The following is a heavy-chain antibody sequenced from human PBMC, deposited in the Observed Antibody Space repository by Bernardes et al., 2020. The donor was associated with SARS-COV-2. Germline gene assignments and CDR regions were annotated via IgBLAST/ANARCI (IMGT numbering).Heavy chain of an antibody. J-gene: IGHJ6*02. CDR2: INHSGST. Sequence: TLSLTGAVYGVSFSGYYWSWIRQPPVKGLEWIGEINHSGSTNYNPSLKSRVTISVDTSKNQFSLKLSSVTAADTAVYYCARGQQVVVAATTYYYYYGMDVWGQGTTVTVSS. CDR3: ARGQQVVVAATTYYYYYGMDV. D-gene: IGHD2-15*01. CDR1: GVSFSGYY. V-gene: IGHV4-34*01.